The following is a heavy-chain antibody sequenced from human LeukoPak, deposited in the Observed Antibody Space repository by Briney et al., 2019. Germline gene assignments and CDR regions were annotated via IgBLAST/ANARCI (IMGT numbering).Heavy chain of an antibody. J-gene: IGHJ5*02. CDR2: IIPIFGTA. CDR1: GGTFNSYA. Sequence: ASVKVSCKASGGTFNSYAIRWVRQAPGQGLEWMGRIIPIFGTANYAQKFQCRFTITTDESTITSYMELSSLRSEDTAVYYCAREEGQNSGWYEESCGWFDPWGQGTLVTVSS. D-gene: IGHD6-19*01. CDR3: AREEGQNSGWYEESCGWFDP. V-gene: IGHV1-69*05.